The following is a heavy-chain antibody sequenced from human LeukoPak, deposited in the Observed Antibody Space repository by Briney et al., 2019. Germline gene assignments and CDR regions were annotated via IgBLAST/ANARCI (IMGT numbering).Heavy chain of an antibody. CDR3: ARVGCSGGRCPGYGMDV. CDR2: ISISGSTI. D-gene: IGHD2-15*01. V-gene: IGHV3-48*03. J-gene: IGHJ6*02. CDR1: GFTFSSYE. Sequence: GGSLRLSCAASGFTFSSYEMNWVRQAPGKGLEWVSYISISGSTIYNADSVKGRFTISRDNAKNSLYLQMNSLRVEDTAVYYCARVGCSGGRCPGYGMDVWGQGTTVTVSS.